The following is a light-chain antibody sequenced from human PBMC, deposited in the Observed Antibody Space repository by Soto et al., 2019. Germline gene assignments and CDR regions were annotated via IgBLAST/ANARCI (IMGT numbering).Light chain of an antibody. V-gene: IGKV4-1*01. Sequence: DIVMTQSPDSLAVSLGERATINCKSSQGVLYMSNNKNNLAWYQQKPGQPPKLLISWASTRESGVPDRFSGSGPGTDFTLTISSLQAEDVAVYYCQQYYTTPWTFGQGTKVEIK. CDR2: WAS. J-gene: IGKJ1*01. CDR1: QGVLYMSNNKNN. CDR3: QQYYTTPWT.